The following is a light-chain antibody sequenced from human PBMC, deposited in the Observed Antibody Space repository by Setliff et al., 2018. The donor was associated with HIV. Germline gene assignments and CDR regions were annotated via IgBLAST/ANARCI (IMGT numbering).Light chain of an antibody. V-gene: IGLV2-14*03. Sequence: QSVLTQPPSASGSPGQSVTISCTGTSSDIGGYNYVSWYQQHPGKAPKLMIYDVSKRPSGVSNRFSGSKSGNTASLTISGLQTEDEADYYCSSYTSSSTYVFGTGTRSPS. CDR2: DVS. CDR3: SSYTSSSTYV. CDR1: SSDIGGYNY. J-gene: IGLJ1*01.